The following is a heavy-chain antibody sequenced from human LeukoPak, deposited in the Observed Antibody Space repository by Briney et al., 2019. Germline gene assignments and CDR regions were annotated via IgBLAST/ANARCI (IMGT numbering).Heavy chain of an antibody. CDR2: ISGYNGNT. CDR1: GYTFSTYG. J-gene: IGHJ4*02. Sequence: ASVKVSCKPSGYTFSTYGIAWVRQAPGQGLEWMGWISGYNGNTNYAQKFQGRVTMTTDTTTTTAYMELRSLRSDDTAVYYCARDGNFYFWGQGTLVTVSS. V-gene: IGHV1-18*01. D-gene: IGHD1-26*01. CDR3: ARDGNFYF.